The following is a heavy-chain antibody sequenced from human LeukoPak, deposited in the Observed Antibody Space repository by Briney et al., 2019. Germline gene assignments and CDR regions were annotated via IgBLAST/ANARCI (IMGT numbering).Heavy chain of an antibody. V-gene: IGHV4-34*01. CDR3: ARPTTPHPPWWFDP. J-gene: IGHJ5*02. Sequence: KASETLSLTCAVYGGSFSGYYWNWIRQPPGKGLEWIGEINHSGSTNYNPSLKSRVTISVDTSKNQFSLKLSSVTAADTAVYYCARPTTPHPPWWFDPWGQGTLVTVSS. D-gene: IGHD4-11*01. CDR1: GGSFSGYY. CDR2: INHSGST.